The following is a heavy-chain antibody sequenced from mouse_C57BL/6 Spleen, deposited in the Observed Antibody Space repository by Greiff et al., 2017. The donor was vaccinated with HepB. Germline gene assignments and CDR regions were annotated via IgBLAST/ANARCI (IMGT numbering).Heavy chain of an antibody. CDR1: GYAFSSYW. CDR3: AGDFITTVVATSRCAY. D-gene: IGHD1-1*01. CDR2: IYPGDGDT. J-gene: IGHJ3*01. V-gene: IGHV1-80*01. Sequence: VQLVESGAELVKPGASVKISCKASGYAFSSYWMNWVKQRPGKGLEWIGQIYPGDGDTNYNGKFKGKATLTADKSSSTAYMQLSSLTSEDSAVYFCAGDFITTVVATSRCAYWGQGTLVTVSA.